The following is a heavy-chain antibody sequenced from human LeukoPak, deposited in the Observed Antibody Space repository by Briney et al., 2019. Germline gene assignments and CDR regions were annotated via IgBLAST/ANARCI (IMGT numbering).Heavy chain of an antibody. CDR2: ISAYSGNT. CDR3: ARTVTTRDWPDP. V-gene: IGHV1-18*01. Sequence: ASVKVSCKASGYTFTSYGISWVRQAPGQGLEWVGWISAYSGNTNYAEKLKGRVTMTTDTSTSTAYVELRSLRSVDTAVHYCARTVTTRDWPDPWGQETLLTVSS. D-gene: IGHD4-17*01. CDR1: GYTFTSYG. J-gene: IGHJ5*02.